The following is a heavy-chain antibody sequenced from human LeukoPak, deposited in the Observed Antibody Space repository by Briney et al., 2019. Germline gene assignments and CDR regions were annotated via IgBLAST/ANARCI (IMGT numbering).Heavy chain of an antibody. CDR3: AKDMEDILTGYFDY. Sequence: PGRSLRLSCAASGFTFDDYAMHWVRQAPGKGLEWVSGISWNSGSIGYADSVKGRFTISRDNAKDSLYLQMNSLRAEDTALYYCAKDMEDILTGYFDYWGQGTLVTVSS. J-gene: IGHJ4*02. V-gene: IGHV3-9*01. CDR2: ISWNSGSI. D-gene: IGHD3-9*01. CDR1: GFTFDDYA.